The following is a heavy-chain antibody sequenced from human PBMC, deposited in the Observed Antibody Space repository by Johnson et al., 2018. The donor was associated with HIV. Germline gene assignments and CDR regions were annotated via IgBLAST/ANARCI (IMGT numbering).Heavy chain of an antibody. J-gene: IGHJ3*01. CDR3: ARAVRVGATTNSAFDF. D-gene: IGHD1-26*01. Sequence: VQLVESGGGLVQPGGSLRLSCAASGFTFSGSWMSWVRQAPGKGLEWVANIKEHGSEKYYVDSVKGRFTISRDNAKKSLYLQMNSLRAEDTAVYYCARAVRVGATTNSAFDFWGQGTMVTVSS. CDR1: GFTFSGSW. CDR2: IKEHGSEK. V-gene: IGHV3-7*02.